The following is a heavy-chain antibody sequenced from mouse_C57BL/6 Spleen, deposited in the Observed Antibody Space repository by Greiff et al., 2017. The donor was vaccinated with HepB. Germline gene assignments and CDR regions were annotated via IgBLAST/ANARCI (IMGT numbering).Heavy chain of an antibody. V-gene: IGHV1-82*01. Sequence: QVQLQQSGPELVKPGASVKISCKASGYAFSSSWMNWVKQRPGKGLEWIGRIYPGDGDTNYNGKFKGKATLTADKSSSTAYMQLSSLTSEDSAVYFCARYSKGPYYYAMDYWGQGTSVTVSS. D-gene: IGHD2-5*01. J-gene: IGHJ4*01. CDR1: GYAFSSSW. CDR2: IYPGDGDT. CDR3: ARYSKGPYYYAMDY.